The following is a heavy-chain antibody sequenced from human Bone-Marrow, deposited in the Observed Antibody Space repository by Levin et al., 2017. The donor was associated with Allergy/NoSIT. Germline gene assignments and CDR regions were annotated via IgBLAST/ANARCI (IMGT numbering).Heavy chain of an antibody. J-gene: IGHJ3*02. Sequence: ASVKVSCKASGYTFTAYYIHWLRQAPGQGLEWMGWLNPNSGGTKFEQMFQGRVTMTRDTSISTVYMELSSLRSDDTAVYHCARGPSSGAFDIWGQGTMVTVSS. CDR1: GYTFTAYY. D-gene: IGHD3-10*01. CDR3: ARGPSSGAFDI. CDR2: LNPNSGGT. V-gene: IGHV1-2*02.